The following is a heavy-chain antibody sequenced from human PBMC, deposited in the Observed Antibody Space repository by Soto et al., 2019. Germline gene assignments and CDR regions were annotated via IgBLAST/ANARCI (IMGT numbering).Heavy chain of an antibody. V-gene: IGHV3-23*01. CDR1: GFTFSSYS. Sequence: PGGSMRLSCAASGFTFSSYSMNWVRQAPGKGLEWVSTISGSTGNTYYADSVKGRFTISRDNSKNTLYLQMNSLRAEDTAVYYCAKALGELLLDSFDYGGREPRATVSS. CDR2: ISGSTGNT. D-gene: IGHD3-10*01. CDR3: AKALGELLLDSFDY. J-gene: IGHJ4*02.